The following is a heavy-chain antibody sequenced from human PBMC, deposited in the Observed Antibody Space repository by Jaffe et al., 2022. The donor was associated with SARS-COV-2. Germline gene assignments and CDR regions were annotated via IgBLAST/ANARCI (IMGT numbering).Heavy chain of an antibody. V-gene: IGHV3-48*03. CDR1: GFTFSSYE. Sequence: EVQLVESGGGLVQPGGSLRLSCAASGFTFSSYEMNWVRQAPGKGLEWVSYISSSGSTIYYADSVKGRFTISRDNAKNSLYLQMNSLRAEDTAVYYCARAIVESMDVWGQGTTVTVSS. J-gene: IGHJ6*02. CDR3: ARAIVESMDV. CDR2: ISSSGSTI. D-gene: IGHD1-26*01.